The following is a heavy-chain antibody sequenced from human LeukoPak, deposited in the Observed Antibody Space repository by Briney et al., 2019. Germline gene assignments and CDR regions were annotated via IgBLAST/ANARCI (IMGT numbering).Heavy chain of an antibody. V-gene: IGHV3-11*01. CDR2: SLGHTNTM. Sequence: GGSLRLSCAASGFTVITNDMTWVRQAPGKGLECVAHSLGHTNTMHYADSVKGRFTISRDNARNSLYLQLNSPRAEDTAVYYCVRARWASTASHFYYFDYWGQGALIIVSS. D-gene: IGHD2/OR15-2a*01. J-gene: IGHJ4*02. CDR3: VRARWASTASHFYYFDY. CDR1: GFTVITND.